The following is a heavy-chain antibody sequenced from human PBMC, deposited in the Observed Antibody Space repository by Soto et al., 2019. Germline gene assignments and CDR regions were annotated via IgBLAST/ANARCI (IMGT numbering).Heavy chain of an antibody. J-gene: IGHJ6*02. CDR1: GYTFNTYW. D-gene: IGHD6-19*01. CDR3: ARHFGLGILVAGMFVDV. V-gene: IGHV5-51*01. Sequence: GESLKISCKGSGYTFNTYWIGWVRQVPGKGLEWMGIIYPSDSDIRYSPSFQGKVTISAGKSISTAYLQWSSLKASDTATYYCARHFGLGILVAGMFVDVWGQGTTVTVSS. CDR2: IYPSDSDI.